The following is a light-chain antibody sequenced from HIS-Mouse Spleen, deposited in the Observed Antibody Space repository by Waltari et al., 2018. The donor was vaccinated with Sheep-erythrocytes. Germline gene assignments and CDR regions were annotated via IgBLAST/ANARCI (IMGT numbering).Light chain of an antibody. V-gene: IGKV3-20*01. Sequence: EIVLTQYPGTLSLSPGERATRSCRASQSVSCSYLAWYQQKPGQAPRLLIYGASSRATGIPDRFSGSGSGTDFTLTISRLEPEDFAVYYCQQYGSSPLFTFGPGTKVDIK. J-gene: IGKJ3*01. CDR2: GAS. CDR1: QSVSCSY. CDR3: QQYGSSPLFT.